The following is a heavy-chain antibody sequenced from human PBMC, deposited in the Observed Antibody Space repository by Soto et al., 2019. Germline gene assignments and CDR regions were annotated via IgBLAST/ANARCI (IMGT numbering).Heavy chain of an antibody. CDR1: VFTFRNYA. V-gene: IGHV3-23*01. CDR2: ISGNGGDI. CDR3: AKRGDIVEVSRTFVGYGMDV. D-gene: IGHD2-2*01. Sequence: PGWSLRLSCSASVFTFRNYAMSWVRQAPGKGLEWVSRISGNGGDINYADSVKGRFTISRDNSKNTLYLQMNSLRAEDTAVYYCAKRGDIVEVSRTFVGYGMDVWGQGTTVTVSS. J-gene: IGHJ6*02.